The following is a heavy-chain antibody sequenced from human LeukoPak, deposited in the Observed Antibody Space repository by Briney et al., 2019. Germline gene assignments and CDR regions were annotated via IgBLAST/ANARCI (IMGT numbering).Heavy chain of an antibody. CDR1: GFTFSSYE. J-gene: IGHJ5*02. CDR3: ARGTYYYGSGTMDP. Sequence: GGSLRLPCAASGFTFSSYEMNWVRQAPGKGLEWVSYISSSGSTIYYADSVKGRFTISRDNAKNSLYLQMNSLRAEDTAVYYCARGTYYYGSGTMDPWGQGTLVTVSS. CDR2: ISSSGSTI. D-gene: IGHD3-10*01. V-gene: IGHV3-48*03.